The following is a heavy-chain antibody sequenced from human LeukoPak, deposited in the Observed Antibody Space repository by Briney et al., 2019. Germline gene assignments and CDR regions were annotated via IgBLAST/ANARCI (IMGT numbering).Heavy chain of an antibody. CDR3: ARGGGTAGYYYQMDV. Sequence: PGGSLRLSCAASGSTVSNNYMSWVRQAPGKGLEWVSIIYIAGTTYHADSVRGRLIISRDNSKNTVYLQMNSLRADDTAVYYCARGGGTAGYYYQMDVWGQGTTVTVSS. CDR1: GSTVSNNY. J-gene: IGHJ6*02. CDR2: IYIAGTT. D-gene: IGHD1-1*01. V-gene: IGHV3-66*01.